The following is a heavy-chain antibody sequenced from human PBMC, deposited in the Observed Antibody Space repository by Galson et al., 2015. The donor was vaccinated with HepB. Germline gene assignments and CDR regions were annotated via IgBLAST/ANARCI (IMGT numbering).Heavy chain of an antibody. D-gene: IGHD3-9*01. V-gene: IGHV3-53*01. J-gene: IGHJ3*02. Sequence: SLRLSCAASGFTVSSNYMSWVRQAPGKGLEWVSVIYSGGSTYYADSAKGRFTISRDNTKNTQYLQMNSLRAEDTAVYYCARARGVDQGAFDIWGQGTMVTVSS. CDR3: ARARGVDQGAFDI. CDR2: IYSGGST. CDR1: GFTVSSNY.